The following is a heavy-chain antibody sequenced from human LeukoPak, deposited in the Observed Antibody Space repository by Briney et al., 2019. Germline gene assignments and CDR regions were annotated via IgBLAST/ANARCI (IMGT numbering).Heavy chain of an antibody. CDR1: GYRFTSYW. Sequence: GESLQISCKGSGYRFTSYWIGWVRQMPGKGLEWMGIIYPGDSDTRYSPSFQGQVTISADKSISTAYLQWSSLKASDTAMYYCARVGQVDIVATNHLWIGYFDYWGQGTLVTVSS. CDR3: ARVGQVDIVATNHLWIGYFDY. V-gene: IGHV5-51*01. J-gene: IGHJ4*02. D-gene: IGHD5-12*01. CDR2: IYPGDSDT.